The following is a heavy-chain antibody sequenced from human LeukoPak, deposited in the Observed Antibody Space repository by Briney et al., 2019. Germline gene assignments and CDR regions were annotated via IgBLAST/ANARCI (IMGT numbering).Heavy chain of an antibody. Sequence: SVKVSCTASGCTFSSYVISWVRQAPGQGLEWVGGINAIFGTAEYAQKFQGRVTITMDESKSTAYLQLNSLRSEDTAVYYCARAPLLGYYCYYLDVWGKGTTVTVSS. J-gene: IGHJ6*03. CDR1: GCTFSSYV. D-gene: IGHD3-10*01. CDR2: INAIFGTA. CDR3: ARAPLLGYYCYYLDV. V-gene: IGHV1-69*05.